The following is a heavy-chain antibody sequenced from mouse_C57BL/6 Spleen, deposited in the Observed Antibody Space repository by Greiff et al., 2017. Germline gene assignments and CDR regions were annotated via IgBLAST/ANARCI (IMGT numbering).Heavy chain of an antibody. J-gene: IGHJ4*01. Sequence: EVQVVESGPGLAKPSQTLSLTCTVTGYSITSDYWNWIRKFPGNKLEYMGYISSSGSTYYNPSLKSRISITRDTAKNQCCLQLHSVTTEDTATYYCARLGYYCSSSGAIAYWGQGTSVTVSS. CDR1: GYSITSDY. CDR2: ISSSGST. D-gene: IGHD1-1*01. V-gene: IGHV3-8*01. CDR3: ARLGYYCSSSGAIAY.